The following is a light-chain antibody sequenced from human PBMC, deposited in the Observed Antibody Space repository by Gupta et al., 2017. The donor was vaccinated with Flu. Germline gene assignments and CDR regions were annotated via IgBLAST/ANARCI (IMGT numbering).Light chain of an antibody. J-gene: IGLJ3*02. Sequence: QSALTQPPPVSGSPGQSVTLSCTGSSSDIGSYNRVSWYQQPPGTAPKLIIYEVSNRPSGVPDRFSGSKSGNTASLTIAGLQAEDEADYYCSSYTSSSTPVVFGGGTKLTVL. CDR1: SSDIGSYNR. CDR2: EVS. V-gene: IGLV2-18*02. CDR3: SSYTSSSTPVV.